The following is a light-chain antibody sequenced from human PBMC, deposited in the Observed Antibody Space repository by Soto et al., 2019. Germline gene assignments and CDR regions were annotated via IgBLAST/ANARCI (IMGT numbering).Light chain of an antibody. V-gene: IGKV3-15*01. Sequence: EIVMTQSPATLSVSPGASATLSCRASPSVSSNLAWYQQKPGQAPRLLIYGASTRATGIPARFSGSGSGTEFTLTISSLQSEDFAVYYCQQYKNWPSFGQGTKVEIK. CDR3: QQYKNWPS. CDR2: GAS. J-gene: IGKJ1*01. CDR1: PSVSSN.